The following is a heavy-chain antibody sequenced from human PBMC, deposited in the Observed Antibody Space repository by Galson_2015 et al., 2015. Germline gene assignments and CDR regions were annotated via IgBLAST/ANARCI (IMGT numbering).Heavy chain of an antibody. D-gene: IGHD2-15*01. CDR1: GFTFSSYW. V-gene: IGHV3-74*01. J-gene: IGHJ5*02. CDR2: INSDGSST. Sequence: SLRLSCAASGFTFSSYWMHWVRQAPGKGLVWVSRINSDGSSTSYAGSVKGRFTISRDNAKNTLYLQMNSLRAEDTAVYYCARGVGYCSGGSCYSEDWFDPWGQGTLVTVSS. CDR3: ARGVGYCSGGSCYSEDWFDP.